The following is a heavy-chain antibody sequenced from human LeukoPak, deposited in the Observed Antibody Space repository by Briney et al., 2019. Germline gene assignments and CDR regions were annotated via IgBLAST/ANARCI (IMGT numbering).Heavy chain of an antibody. J-gene: IGHJ6*03. CDR1: GGSISSGDYY. Sequence: SETLSLTCTVSGGSISSGDYYWSWIRHPPGKGLEWIGYIYYSGSTYYNPSLKSRVTISVDTSKNQFSLKLSSVTAADTAVYYCARDNAPGTWLLQDYMDVWGKGTTVTVSS. CDR2: IYYSGST. V-gene: IGHV4-30-4*08. CDR3: ARDNAPGTWLLQDYMDV. D-gene: IGHD2-15*01.